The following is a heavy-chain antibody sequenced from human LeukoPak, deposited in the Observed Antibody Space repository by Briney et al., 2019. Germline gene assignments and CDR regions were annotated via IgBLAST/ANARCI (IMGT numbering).Heavy chain of an antibody. CDR2: IIPIFGTA. J-gene: IGHJ6*03. CDR3: ARDVAAAARVGYYYMDV. CDR1: GGTFSSYA. V-gene: IGHV1-69*13. D-gene: IGHD6-25*01. Sequence: SVKVSCQASGGTFSSYAISWVRQAPGQGLEWMGRIIPIFGTANYAQKFQGRVTITADESTSTAYMELSSLRSEDTAVYYCARDVAAAARVGYYYMDVWGKGTTVTVSS.